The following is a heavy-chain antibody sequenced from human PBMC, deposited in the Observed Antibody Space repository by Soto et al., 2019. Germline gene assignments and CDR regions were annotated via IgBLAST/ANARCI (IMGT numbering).Heavy chain of an antibody. J-gene: IGHJ5*02. CDR1: GGTFSSYA. CDR2: IIPIFGTA. Sequence: SVKVSCKASGGTFSSYAISWVRQAPGQGLEWMGGIIPIFGTANYAQKFQGRVTITADESTSTAYMELSSLRSEDTAVYYCARDLRDSSGWYKASSNWFDPWGQGTLVTVSS. CDR3: ARDLRDSSGWYKASSNWFDP. V-gene: IGHV1-69*13. D-gene: IGHD6-19*01.